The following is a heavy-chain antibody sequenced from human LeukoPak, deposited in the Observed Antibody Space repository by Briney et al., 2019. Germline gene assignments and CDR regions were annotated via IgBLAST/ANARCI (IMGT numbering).Heavy chain of an antibody. J-gene: IGHJ3*02. CDR1: GYTFTSYA. D-gene: IGHD4-17*01. V-gene: IGHV7-4-1*02. CDR2: INTNTGNP. CDR3: ARHGRGDYLESAFDI. Sequence: ASVKVSCKASGYTFTSYAMNWVRQAPGQGLEWMGWINTNTGNPTYAQGFTGRFVFSLDTSVSTAYLQISSLKASDTAMYYCARHGRGDYLESAFDIWGQGTLVTVSS.